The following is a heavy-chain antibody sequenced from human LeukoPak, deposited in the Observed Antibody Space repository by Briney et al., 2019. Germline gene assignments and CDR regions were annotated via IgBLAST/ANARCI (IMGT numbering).Heavy chain of an antibody. J-gene: IGHJ3*02. D-gene: IGHD2-2*01. V-gene: IGHV1-2*02. CDR3: ARVCTSCYDVDAFDI. CDR2: INPNSGGT. Sequence: ASVKVSCKASGYTFTDYYMHWVRQAPGQGLEWMGWINPNSGGTNYAQKFQGRVTMTGDTSISTAYMELSRLRSDDTAVYYCARVCTSCYDVDAFDIWGQGTLVTVSS. CDR1: GYTFTDYY.